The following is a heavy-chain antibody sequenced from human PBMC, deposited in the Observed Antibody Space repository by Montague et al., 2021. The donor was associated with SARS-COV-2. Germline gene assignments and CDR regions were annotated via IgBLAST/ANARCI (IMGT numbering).Heavy chain of an antibody. CDR3: ARGAPMVQGAGNWFDP. D-gene: IGHD3-10*01. CDR2: ICYSGIT. CDR1: GGSISSGGCY. J-gene: IGHJ5*02. Sequence: TLSLTCTVYGGSISSGGCYWTWIRQHPGKGLEWIGYICYSGITYYNPSLKSRVSISLDRSKNQFSLNVRSVTAADTAVYYCARGAPMVQGAGNWFDPWGQGTLVTVSS. V-gene: IGHV4-31*03.